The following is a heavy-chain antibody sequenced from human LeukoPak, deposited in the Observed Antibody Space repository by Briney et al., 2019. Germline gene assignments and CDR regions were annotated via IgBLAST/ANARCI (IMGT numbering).Heavy chain of an antibody. CDR1: GFTFGDYA. CDR2: IRSKAYGGTT. J-gene: IGHJ6*03. CDR3: TREGSSSWYLYYYYYMDV. V-gene: IGHV3-49*04. Sequence: PGRSLRLSCTASGFTFGDYAMSWVRQAPGKGLEWVGFIRSKAYGGTTEYAASVKGRFTISRDDSKSIAYLQMNSLKTEDTAVYYCTREGSSSWYLYYYYYMDVWGKGTTVTISS. D-gene: IGHD6-13*01.